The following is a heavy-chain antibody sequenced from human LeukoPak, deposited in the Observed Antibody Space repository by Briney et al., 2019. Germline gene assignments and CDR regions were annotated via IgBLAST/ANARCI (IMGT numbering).Heavy chain of an antibody. CDR1: GGSISSGSYY. Sequence: PSETLSLTCTVSGGSISSGSYYWSWIRQPAGKGLEWIGRIYTSGSTNYNSSLKSRVTISVDTSKNQFSLKLSSVTAADTAVYYCARSGWHSSGYPVTFDYWGQGTLVTVSS. CDR3: ARSGWHSSGYPVTFDY. J-gene: IGHJ4*02. CDR2: IYTSGST. D-gene: IGHD3-22*01. V-gene: IGHV4-61*02.